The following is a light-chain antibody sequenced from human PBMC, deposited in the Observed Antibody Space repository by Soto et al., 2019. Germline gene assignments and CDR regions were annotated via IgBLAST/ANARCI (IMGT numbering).Light chain of an antibody. V-gene: IGLV2-8*01. Sequence: QSALTQPPSASGSPGQSVAISCTGTSSDVGFYNFVSWFQQHPGKAPKLLIYEVYKRPSGVPDRFSASKSGNTASLTVSGLQAEDDADYYCFSYAGNDNWVFGGGTKVTVL. CDR1: SSDVGFYNF. CDR3: FSYAGNDNWV. J-gene: IGLJ3*02. CDR2: EVY.